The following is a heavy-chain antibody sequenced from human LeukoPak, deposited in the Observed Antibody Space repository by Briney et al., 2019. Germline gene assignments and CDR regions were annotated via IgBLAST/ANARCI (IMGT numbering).Heavy chain of an antibody. CDR1: GGTFSSYA. CDR2: IIPIFGTA. D-gene: IGHD2-15*01. J-gene: IGHJ4*02. V-gene: IGHV1-69*06. CDR3: AREYCSGGSCFTRVHFDY. Sequence: GASVKVSCKASGGTFSSYAISWVRQAPGQGLEWMGGIIPIFGTANYAQKFQGRVTITADKSTSTAYMELSSLRSEDTAVYYCAREYCSGGSCFTRVHFDYWGQGTLVTVSS.